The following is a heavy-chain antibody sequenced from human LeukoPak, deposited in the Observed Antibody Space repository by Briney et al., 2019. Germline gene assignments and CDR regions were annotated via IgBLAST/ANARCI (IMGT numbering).Heavy chain of an antibody. D-gene: IGHD2-15*01. Sequence: GESLQISCKGSGYSFTSYWIGWVRQLPGKGLEWMGIIYPGDSDTRYSPSFQGQVTISADKSISTAYLQWSSLKASDTAIYYCARTFASHGGNYLDYWGQGTLVTVSS. CDR1: GYSFTSYW. V-gene: IGHV5-51*01. J-gene: IGHJ4*02. CDR2: IYPGDSDT. CDR3: ARTFASHGGNYLDY.